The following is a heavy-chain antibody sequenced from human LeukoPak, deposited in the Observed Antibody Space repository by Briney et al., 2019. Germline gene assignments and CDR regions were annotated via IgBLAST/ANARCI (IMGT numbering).Heavy chain of an antibody. J-gene: IGHJ4*02. CDR1: GGSISSSSYY. CDR2: IYYSGST. CDR3: ARSHIPSGYNYDYYFDY. Sequence: PSETLSLTCTVSGGSISSSSYYWGWIRQPPGKGLEWIGSIYYSGSTYYNPSLKSQVTISVDTSKNQFSLKLSSVTAADTAVYYCARSHIPSGYNYDYYFDYWGQGTLVTVSS. D-gene: IGHD5-18*01. V-gene: IGHV4-39*07.